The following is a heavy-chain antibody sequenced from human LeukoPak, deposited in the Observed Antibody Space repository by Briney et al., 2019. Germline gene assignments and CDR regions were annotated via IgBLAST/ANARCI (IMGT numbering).Heavy chain of an antibody. J-gene: IGHJ6*03. V-gene: IGHV1-69*13. CDR1: GGTFTSHA. D-gene: IGHD3-16*01. CDR2: IIPIFGTT. CDR3: GVGSHGLRYFYYYMDV. Sequence: SVKVSCKASGGTFTSHAISWVRQAPGQGLEWVGGIIPIFGTTNYAQRFQGRVSITADESTSTAYMELNTLRYEDTAVYYCGVGSHGLRYFYYYMDVWGKGTTVTISS.